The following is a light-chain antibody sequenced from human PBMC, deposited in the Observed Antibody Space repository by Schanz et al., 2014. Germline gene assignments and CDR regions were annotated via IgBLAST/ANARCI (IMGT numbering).Light chain of an antibody. V-gene: IGLV2-11*01. Sequence: QSALTQPASVSGSPGQSITISCTGTSSDVGGYNYVSWYQQHPGQAPKLMIYDVTKRASGVPDRFSGSKSDSTASLTISGLQPEDEADYYCCSYAGTYSVVFGGGTKLTVL. CDR1: SSDVGGYNY. CDR3: CSYAGTYSVV. J-gene: IGLJ2*01. CDR2: DVT.